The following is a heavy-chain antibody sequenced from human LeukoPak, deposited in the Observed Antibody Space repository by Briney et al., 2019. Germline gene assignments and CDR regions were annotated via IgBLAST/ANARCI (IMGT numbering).Heavy chain of an antibody. V-gene: IGHV4-59*01. CDR1: GGSISGYY. D-gene: IGHD1-1*01. J-gene: IGHJ3*02. CDR3: ARGYYAFDI. CDR2: IYHSGST. Sequence: SETLSLTCTVSGGSISGYYWSWIRQPPGKGLEWIGYIYHSGSTNYNPSLKSRVTISVDTSKNQFSLKLSSVTAADTAVYYCARGYYAFDIWGQGTMVTVSS.